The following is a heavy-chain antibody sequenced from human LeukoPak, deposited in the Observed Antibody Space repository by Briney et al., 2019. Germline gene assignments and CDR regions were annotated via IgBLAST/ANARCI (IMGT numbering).Heavy chain of an antibody. D-gene: IGHD1-1*01. CDR1: GYTFSSYW. Sequence: GGSLRLSCAASGYTFSSYWMHWDRQAPGKGLVWVSRIDTDGSITSYADSVKGRCTISRDNAKNTLYLQMNSLRAEDTAVYYCTKDLPGTRDFWGQGTLVTVSS. V-gene: IGHV3-74*01. J-gene: IGHJ4*02. CDR3: TKDLPGTRDF. CDR2: IDTDGSIT.